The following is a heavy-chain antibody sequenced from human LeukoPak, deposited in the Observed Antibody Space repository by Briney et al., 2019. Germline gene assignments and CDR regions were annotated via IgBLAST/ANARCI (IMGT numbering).Heavy chain of an antibody. D-gene: IGHD5-12*01. Sequence: SETLSLTCTVSGGSISSGNYYWSWIRQPAGLGLEWIGRIYISGGTDYNPSLKSRLTISIDTSKNQFYLRLSSVTAADTAVYYCARVRRNSGNKYFDPWGQGTRVTVSS. CDR3: ARVRRNSGNKYFDP. CDR1: GGSISSGNYY. J-gene: IGHJ5*02. V-gene: IGHV4-61*02. CDR2: IYISGGT.